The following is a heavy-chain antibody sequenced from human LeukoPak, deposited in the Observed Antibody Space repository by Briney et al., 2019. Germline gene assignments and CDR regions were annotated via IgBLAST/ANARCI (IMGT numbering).Heavy chain of an antibody. CDR2: IYYSGST. CDR3: ASGELAPAIDY. Sequence: SETLSLTCTVSGGSISSYYWSWIRQPPAKGLEWIGYIYYSGSTNYNPSLKSRVTISVDTSKNQFSLKLSSVTAADTAVYYCASGELAPAIDYWGQGTLVTVSS. J-gene: IGHJ4*02. D-gene: IGHD3-10*01. V-gene: IGHV4-59*01. CDR1: GGSISSYY.